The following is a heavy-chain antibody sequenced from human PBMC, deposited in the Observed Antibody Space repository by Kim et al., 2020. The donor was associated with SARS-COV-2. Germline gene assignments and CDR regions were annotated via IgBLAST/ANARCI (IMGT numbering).Heavy chain of an antibody. CDR3: ARAGSSGYYIDAFDI. V-gene: IGHV4-34*01. Sequence: SETLSLTCAVYGGSFSGYYWSWIRQPPGKGLEWIGEINHSGSTNYNPSLKSRVTISVDTSKNQFSLKLSSATAADTAVYYCARAGSSGYYIDAFDIWGQGTMVTVSS. CDR1: GGSFSGYY. CDR2: INHSGST. D-gene: IGHD3-22*01. J-gene: IGHJ3*02.